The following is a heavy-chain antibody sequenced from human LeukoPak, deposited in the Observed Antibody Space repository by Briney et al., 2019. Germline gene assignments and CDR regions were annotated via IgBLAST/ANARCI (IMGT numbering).Heavy chain of an antibody. Sequence: GGSLRLSCAASGFTFDDYAMHWVRQAPGKGLEWVSGIIWNSDIIGYADSVKGRFTISRDNAKNSLYLQMNSLRPEDTALYYCAKDRKYQGDYDYYMDAWGKGTTVTVSS. CDR3: AKDRKYQGDYDYYMDA. CDR1: GFTFDDYA. D-gene: IGHD2-2*01. CDR2: IIWNSDII. J-gene: IGHJ6*03. V-gene: IGHV3-9*01.